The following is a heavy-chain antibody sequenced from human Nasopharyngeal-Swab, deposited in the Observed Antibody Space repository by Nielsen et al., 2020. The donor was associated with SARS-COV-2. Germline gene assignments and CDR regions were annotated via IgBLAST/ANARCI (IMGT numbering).Heavy chain of an antibody. J-gene: IGHJ4*02. Sequence: WIRQPPGKGLEWVSSIRGSGGNEYYAESVKGRFTISRDNSKNTLYLQMNSLRAEDTAIYYCAKDRDDYGDYWGSETFHFDHWGQGTLVTVSS. CDR3: AKDRDDYGDYWGSETFHFDH. D-gene: IGHD4-17*01. V-gene: IGHV3-23*01. CDR2: IRGSGGNE.